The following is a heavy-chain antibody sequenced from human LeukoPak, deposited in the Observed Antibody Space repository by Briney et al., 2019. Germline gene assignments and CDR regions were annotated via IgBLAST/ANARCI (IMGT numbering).Heavy chain of an antibody. CDR1: GYTFITYG. J-gene: IGHJ5*02. CDR3: ARDRGGGVWSGYWGFDP. CDR2: ISANNSNT. Sequence: ASVKVSCKASGYTFITYGVTWVRQAPGQGLEWMGWISANNSNTKYAQKFQGRVTITADESTSTAYMELSSLRSEDTAVYYCARDRGGGVWSGYWGFDPWGQGTLVTVSS. D-gene: IGHD3-3*01. V-gene: IGHV1-18*01.